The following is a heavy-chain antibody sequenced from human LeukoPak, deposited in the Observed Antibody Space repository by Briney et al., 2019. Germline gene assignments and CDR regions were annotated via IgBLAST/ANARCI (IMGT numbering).Heavy chain of an antibody. CDR1: GYSISSDYC. CDR3: AREDYGANPRIDY. CDR2: IYHSGST. D-gene: IGHD4-23*01. J-gene: IGHJ4*02. V-gene: IGHV4-38-2*02. Sequence: KPSETLSLTCTVSGYSISSDYCWGWIRQPPGKGLEWIGSIYHSGSTYYNPSLKSRVTISIDTSKNQFSLKLSSVTAADTPVYYCAREDYGANPRIDYWGQGTLVTVSS.